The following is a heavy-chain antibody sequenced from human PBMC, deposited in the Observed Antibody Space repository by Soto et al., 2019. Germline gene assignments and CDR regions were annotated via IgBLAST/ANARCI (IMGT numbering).Heavy chain of an antibody. V-gene: IGHV4-59*01. CDR1: GGSINSYY. J-gene: IGHJ4*02. CDR3: ARRYGGNFDY. Sequence: SETLSLTCTVSGGSINSYYWSWIRQPPGKGLEWIGYIYYSGSTNYNPSLKSRVTISEDTSKNQISLKLSFVTGADTAVYYCARRYGGNFDYWGQGTLVTVS. D-gene: IGHD1-26*01. CDR2: IYYSGST.